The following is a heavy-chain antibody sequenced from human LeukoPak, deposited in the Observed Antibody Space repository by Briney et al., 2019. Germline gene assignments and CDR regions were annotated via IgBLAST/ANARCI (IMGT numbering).Heavy chain of an antibody. V-gene: IGHV6-1*01. D-gene: IGHD5-24*01. CDR2: TYYRSKWYT. CDR1: GDSVSSNSAA. J-gene: IGHJ2*01. Sequence: SQTLTLTCAISGDSVSSNSAAWNRIRQSPSRGLEWLGRTYYRSKWYTDYAVSVKSRITINPDTSKNQFSLQLNSVTPEDTAVYYCARERDGYNYVELWCFDLWGRGTLVTVSS. CDR3: ARERDGYNYVELWCFDL.